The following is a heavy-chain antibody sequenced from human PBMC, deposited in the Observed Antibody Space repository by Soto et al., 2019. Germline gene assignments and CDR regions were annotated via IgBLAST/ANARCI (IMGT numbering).Heavy chain of an antibody. V-gene: IGHV5-51*01. D-gene: IGHD3-10*01. Sequence: GESLKISCKGSGYSFASYWIGWVRHMPGKGLEWMGIIYPGDSDTRYSPSFQGQVTISADKSISTAYLQWSSLKASDTAMYYCATYPRTTMVRGVYEDWGFDYWGQGTLVTVSS. CDR1: GYSFASYW. CDR3: ATYPRTTMVRGVYEDWGFDY. CDR2: IYPGDSDT. J-gene: IGHJ4*02.